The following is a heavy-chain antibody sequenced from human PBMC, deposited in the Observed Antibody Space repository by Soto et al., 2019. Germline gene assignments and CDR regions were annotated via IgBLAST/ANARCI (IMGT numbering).Heavy chain of an antibody. CDR1: GRSMSGYN. V-gene: IGHV4-34*02. CDR2: IGPTGDT. J-gene: IGHJ3*02. CDR3: ARNGVGFGCDI. Sequence: QVQQQQWGARLLKPSETLSLTCAEYGRSMSGYNWSWLRRSPVRGLEWIGEIGPTGDTNYGPSFMSRVTVSVDTSKYELSLRLTQVTAADTATYLCARNGVGFGCDIWSLGTMVYVSS. D-gene: IGHD3-9*01.